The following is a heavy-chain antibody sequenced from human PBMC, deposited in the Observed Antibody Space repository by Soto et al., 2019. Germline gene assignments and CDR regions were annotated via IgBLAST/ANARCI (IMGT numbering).Heavy chain of an antibody. CDR1: GDGFSTYA. CDR3: ARDPYKSGYNAFDI. V-gene: IGHV1-69*06. Sequence: ASVKVSCKTSGDGFSTYAFSWVRQAPGQGLEWMGAIIPFLDTTNYAEKFQGSVTITADKSTSTAYLELSSLRSEDTAMYYCARDPYKSGYNAFDIWGQGTMVTVSS. J-gene: IGHJ3*02. D-gene: IGHD5-12*01. CDR2: IIPFLDTT.